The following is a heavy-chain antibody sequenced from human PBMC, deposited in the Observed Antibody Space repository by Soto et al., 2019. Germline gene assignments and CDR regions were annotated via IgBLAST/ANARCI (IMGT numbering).Heavy chain of an antibody. CDR1: GFTFSSHS. Sequence: PGGSLRLSCAASGFTFSSHSINWVRQAPGKGLEWVSYISGSGATKYYADSVKGRFTISRDNARNSLYLQMNSLSDEDTAVYYCARAIRGFSYVVDYWGQGTLVTVSS. CDR2: ISGSGATK. CDR3: ARAIRGFSYVVDY. D-gene: IGHD5-18*01. J-gene: IGHJ4*02. V-gene: IGHV3-48*02.